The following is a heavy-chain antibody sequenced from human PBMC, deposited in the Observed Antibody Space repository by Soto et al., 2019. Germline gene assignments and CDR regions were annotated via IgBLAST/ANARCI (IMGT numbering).Heavy chain of an antibody. CDR3: AKGYCSGGSCYSDYYYYYMDV. CDR1: GFTFRSYS. D-gene: IGHD2-15*01. Sequence: GGSLGLSCAASGFTFRSYSMNWVRQAPGKGLEWVSYISSSSSTIYYADSVKGRFTISRDNAKNSLYLQMNSLRAEDTALYYCAKGYCSGGSCYSDYYYYYMDVWGKGTTVTVSS. V-gene: IGHV3-48*04. CDR2: ISSSSSTI. J-gene: IGHJ6*03.